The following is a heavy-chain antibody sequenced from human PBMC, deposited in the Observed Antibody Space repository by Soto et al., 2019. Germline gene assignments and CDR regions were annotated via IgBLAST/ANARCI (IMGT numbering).Heavy chain of an antibody. V-gene: IGHV1-2*04. CDR3: ATAPRGIAVAGTAFDY. D-gene: IGHD6-19*01. J-gene: IGHJ4*02. Sequence: ASVKVSCKASGYTFTGYYMHWVRQAPGQGLEWMGWINPNSGGTNYAQKFQGWVTMTRDTSISTACMELSRLRSDDTAVYYCATAPRGIAVAGTAFDYWGQGTLVTVSS. CDR2: INPNSGGT. CDR1: GYTFTGYY.